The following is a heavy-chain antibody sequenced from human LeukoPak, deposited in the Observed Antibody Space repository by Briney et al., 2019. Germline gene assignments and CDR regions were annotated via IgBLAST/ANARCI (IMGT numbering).Heavy chain of an antibody. Sequence: SETLSLTCTVSGGSISSGSYYWSWIRQPAGKGLEWIGRIYTSGSTNYNPSLKSRVTISLDTSKNQFSLKLSSVTAADTAVYYCARAGSIVATSYYYYMDVWGKGTTVTISS. V-gene: IGHV4-61*02. CDR1: GGSISSGSYY. J-gene: IGHJ6*03. D-gene: IGHD5-12*01. CDR2: IYTSGST. CDR3: ARAGSIVATSYYYYMDV.